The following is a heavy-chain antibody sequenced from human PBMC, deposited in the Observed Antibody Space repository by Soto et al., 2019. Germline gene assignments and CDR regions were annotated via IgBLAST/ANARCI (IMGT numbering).Heavy chain of an antibody. CDR3: ARGTVTLCGVVIRGYFDY. J-gene: IGHJ4*02. D-gene: IGHD3-3*01. V-gene: IGHV1-69*06. Sequence: QVQLVQSGAEVKKPGSSVKVSCKASGGTFSSYAISWVRQAPGQGLEWMGGIIPIFGTANYAQKFQGRVTITEDKSTSSADMELSSMRSEDTAVYYCARGTVTLCGVVIRGYFDYCSQGTQVTVCS. CDR2: IIPIFGTA. CDR1: GGTFSSYA.